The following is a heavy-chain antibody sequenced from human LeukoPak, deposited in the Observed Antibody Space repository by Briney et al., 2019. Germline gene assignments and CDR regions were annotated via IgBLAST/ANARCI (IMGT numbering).Heavy chain of an antibody. CDR1: GFTFSSYD. J-gene: IGHJ4*02. CDR2: IGTAGDP. D-gene: IGHD6-19*01. V-gene: IGHV3-13*05. Sequence: GGSLRLSCAASGFTFSSYDMHWVRQATGKGLEWVSAIGTAGDPYYPGSVKGRFTISRENAKNSLYLQMNSLKTEDTAVYYCTTPEYSSGWYEVSRYWGQGTLVTVSS. CDR3: TTPEYSSGWYEVSRY.